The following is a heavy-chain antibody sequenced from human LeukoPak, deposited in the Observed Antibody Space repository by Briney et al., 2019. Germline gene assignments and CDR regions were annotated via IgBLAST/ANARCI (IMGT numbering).Heavy chain of an antibody. J-gene: IGHJ6*03. CDR2: VSSTGGTI. V-gene: IGHV3-48*04. Sequence: PGGSLRLSCAASGFTFSTNSMNWVRQAPGKGLEWVSYVSSTGGTIYYADSMKGRFTISRDNAKNSLYLQMNSLRAEDTAVYYCARDYTQSGHYYYYMDVWGKGTTVTVSS. CDR3: ARDYTQSGHYYYYMDV. CDR1: GFTFSTNS. D-gene: IGHD3-10*01.